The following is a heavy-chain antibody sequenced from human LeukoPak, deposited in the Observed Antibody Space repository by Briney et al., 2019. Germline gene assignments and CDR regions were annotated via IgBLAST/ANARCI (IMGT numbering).Heavy chain of an antibody. D-gene: IGHD6-6*01. CDR2: IYTSGST. CDR1: GGSISSYY. CDR3: ARDRALRIAARPDWYFDL. Sequence: PSETLSLTCTVSGGSISSYYWSWIRQPAGKGLEWIGRIYTSGSTNYNPSLKSRVTMSVDTSKNQFSLKLSSVTAADTAVYYCARDRALRIAARPDWYFDLWGRGTLVTVSS. J-gene: IGHJ2*01. V-gene: IGHV4-4*07.